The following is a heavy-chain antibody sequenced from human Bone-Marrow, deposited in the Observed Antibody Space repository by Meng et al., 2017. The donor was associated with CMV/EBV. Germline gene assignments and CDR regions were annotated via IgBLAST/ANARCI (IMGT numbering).Heavy chain of an antibody. Sequence: ASVKVSCKASGYTFTSYGISWVRQAPGQGLEWMGWISAYNGNTNYAQKLQGRVTMTTDTSTSTAYMELRSLRSDDTAVYYCARYSLEWLLYYHYYYGMAVWGQGTTVTVSS. CDR1: GYTFTSYG. CDR2: ISAYNGNT. CDR3: ARYSLEWLLYYHYYYGMAV. J-gene: IGHJ6*02. V-gene: IGHV1-18*01. D-gene: IGHD3-3*01.